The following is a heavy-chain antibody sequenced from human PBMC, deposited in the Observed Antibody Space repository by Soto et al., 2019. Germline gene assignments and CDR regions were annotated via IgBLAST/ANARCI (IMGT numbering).Heavy chain of an antibody. J-gene: IGHJ4*02. D-gene: IGHD6-19*01. V-gene: IGHV3-33*01. CDR2: IWYDGSNK. CDR1: GFTFSSYG. CDR3: ARDAYSSGWYPEY. Sequence: QVQLVESGGGVGQPGRSLRLSCAASGFTFSSYGMHWVRQAPGKGLEWVAVIWYDGSNKYYADSVKGRFTISRDNSKNTLYLQMNSLRAEDTAVYYCARDAYSSGWYPEYWGQGTLVTVSS.